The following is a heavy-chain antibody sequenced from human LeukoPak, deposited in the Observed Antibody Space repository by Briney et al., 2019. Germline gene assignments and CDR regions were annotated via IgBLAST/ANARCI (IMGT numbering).Heavy chain of an antibody. Sequence: ASVKVSCKVSGGTFSNYGLSWVRQAPGQGLEWMGGIIPVFGSPSYAQKFQDRVVIIADDSTSTVYMELTSLGSEDTAVYYCARDERLSSRPLYFQHWGQGTLVTVSS. V-gene: IGHV1-69*13. D-gene: IGHD2/OR15-2a*01. CDR3: ARDERLSSRPLYFQH. CDR2: IIPVFGSP. J-gene: IGHJ1*01. CDR1: GGTFSNYG.